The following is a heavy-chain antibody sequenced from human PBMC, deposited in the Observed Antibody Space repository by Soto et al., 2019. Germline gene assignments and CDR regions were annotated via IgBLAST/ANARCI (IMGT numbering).Heavy chain of an antibody. J-gene: IGHJ4*02. V-gene: IGHV3-33*01. D-gene: IGHD6-19*01. CDR2: IWYDGSNK. CDR3: ARERSGWYSSDFDY. CDR1: GFNFSSYC. Sequence: GGSLRLSCAASGFNFSSYCMHWVRKDTGKGLEWVAVIWYDGSNKYYADSVKGRFTISRDNSKNTLYLQMNSLRAEDTAVYYCARERSGWYSSDFDYWGQGTLVTVSS.